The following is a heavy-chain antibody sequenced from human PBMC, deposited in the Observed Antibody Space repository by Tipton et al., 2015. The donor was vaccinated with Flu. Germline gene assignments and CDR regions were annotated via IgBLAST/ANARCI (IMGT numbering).Heavy chain of an antibody. D-gene: IGHD4-11*01. CDR1: GGSIGGYY. CDR2: VHHAGST. Sequence: TLSLTCTVSGGSIGGYYWNWIRQPPGKGLEWIGNVHHAGSTYYNPSLKSRVTMSVDASKNHFSLKLNSVTAADTAVYFCARRDYSNYVSDPKNWFDPWGQGTLVTVSS. V-gene: IGHV4-59*04. J-gene: IGHJ5*02. CDR3: ARRDYSNYVSDPKNWFDP.